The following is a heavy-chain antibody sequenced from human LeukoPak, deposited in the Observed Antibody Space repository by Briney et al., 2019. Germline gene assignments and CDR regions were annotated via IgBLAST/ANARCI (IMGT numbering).Heavy chain of an antibody. D-gene: IGHD6-6*01. V-gene: IGHV4-59*01. Sequence: SETLSLTCTVSGGSISSYYWSWIRQPPGKGLEWIGYIYSSGSTNYNPSLKSRVTISVDTSKNQFSLKLSSVTAADTAVYYCARRLEYSSDAFDIWGQGTMVTVSS. CDR1: GGSISSYY. CDR2: IYSSGST. J-gene: IGHJ3*02. CDR3: ARRLEYSSDAFDI.